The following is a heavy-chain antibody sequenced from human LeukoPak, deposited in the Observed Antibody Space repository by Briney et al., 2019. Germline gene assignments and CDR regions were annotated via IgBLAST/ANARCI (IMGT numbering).Heavy chain of an antibody. Sequence: TGGSLRLSCAASGFTFSSYWMSWVRQAPGKGLEWVANIKQDGSEKYYVDSVKGRFTISRDNAKNSLYPQMNGLRAEDTAVYYCARDSPMVRGVIIPDYWGQGTLVTVSS. D-gene: IGHD3-10*01. CDR2: IKQDGSEK. CDR3: ARDSPMVRGVIIPDY. J-gene: IGHJ4*02. CDR1: GFTFSSYW. V-gene: IGHV3-7*01.